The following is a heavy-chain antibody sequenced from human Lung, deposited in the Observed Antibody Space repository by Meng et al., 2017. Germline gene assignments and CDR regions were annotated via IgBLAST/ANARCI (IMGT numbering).Heavy chain of an antibody. CDR2: IDPKTGDT. CDR1: GYNFPDYY. CDR3: ARDEDISAAGKLFGDY. D-gene: IGHD6-13*01. V-gene: IGHV1-2*06. Sequence: QGQRGQCGAEVKKPGASVKVYCKPSGYNFPDYYIHWVRRAPGQGLEWMGRIDPKTGDTHYALKFQGRVTMTGDTSISTAYMELSGLRSDDTAMYYCARDEDISAAGKLFGDYWGHGTLVTVSS. J-gene: IGHJ4*01.